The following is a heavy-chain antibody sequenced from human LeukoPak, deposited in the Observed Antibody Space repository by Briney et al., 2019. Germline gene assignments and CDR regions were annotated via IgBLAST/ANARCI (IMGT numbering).Heavy chain of an antibody. Sequence: GGSLRLSCAASGFTFSSYSMNWVRQAPGKGLEWVSSISSSSSYIYYADSVKGRFIISRDNAKNSLYLQMNSLRAEDTAVYYCAREGEHYYGSGSYYKAFDYWGQGTLVTVSS. J-gene: IGHJ4*02. CDR3: AREGEHYYGSGSYYKAFDY. CDR1: GFTFSSYS. CDR2: ISSSSSYI. D-gene: IGHD3-10*01. V-gene: IGHV3-21*01.